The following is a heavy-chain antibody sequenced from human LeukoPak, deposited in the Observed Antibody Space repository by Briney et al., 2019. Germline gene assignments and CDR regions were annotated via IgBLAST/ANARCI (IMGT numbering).Heavy chain of an antibody. CDR3: ARDQIYYGSGSYYPPFDY. J-gene: IGHJ4*02. V-gene: IGHV1-69*04. CDR1: GGTFSSYA. CDR2: IIPILGIA. D-gene: IGHD3-10*01. Sequence: SVKVSCKASGGTFSSYAISWVRQAPGQGLEWMGRIIPILGIANYAQKFQGRVTITADKSTSTAYMELSSLRSEDTAVYYCARDQIYYGSGSYYPPFDYWGQGTLVTVSS.